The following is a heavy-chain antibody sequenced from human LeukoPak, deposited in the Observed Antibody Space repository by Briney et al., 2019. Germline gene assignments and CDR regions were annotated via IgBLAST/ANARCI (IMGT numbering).Heavy chain of an antibody. Sequence: SETLSLTCTVSGGSISSTIYYWGWIRQPPGKGLEWIGSIYYSGSTYYNPSLKSRLTISVDTSKNQFSLKLTSVTAADTAVYYCARVGGAHGQISAYFDYWGQGTLVTVSS. V-gene: IGHV4-39*07. CDR3: ARVGGAHGQISAYFDY. CDR1: GGSISSTIYY. D-gene: IGHD3-16*01. CDR2: IYYSGST. J-gene: IGHJ4*02.